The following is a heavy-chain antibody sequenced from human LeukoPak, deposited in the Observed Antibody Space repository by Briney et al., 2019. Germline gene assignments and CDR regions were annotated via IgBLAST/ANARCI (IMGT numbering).Heavy chain of an antibody. CDR2: IYSGGST. J-gene: IGHJ4*02. Sequence: GGSLRLSCAASGFTVSSNYMSWVRQAPGKGLEWVSVIYSGGSTYYADSVKGRFTISRDNSKNTLYLQMNSLRAEDTAVYYCRVLRYFDWIYFDYWGQGTLVAVSS. CDR3: RVLRYFDWIYFDY. CDR1: GFTVSSNY. D-gene: IGHD3-9*01. V-gene: IGHV3-66*01.